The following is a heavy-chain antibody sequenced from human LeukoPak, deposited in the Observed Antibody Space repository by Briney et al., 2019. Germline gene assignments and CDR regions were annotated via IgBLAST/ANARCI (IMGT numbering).Heavy chain of an antibody. J-gene: IGHJ4*02. CDR1: GFTFSDYY. D-gene: IGHD3-10*01. V-gene: IGHV3-11*01. CDR2: ISSSGSTI. Sequence: PGGSLRLSCAPSGFTFSDYYMSWIPQAPREGLEWVSYISSSGSTIYYADSVKGRFTISRDNSKNTLYLQMNSLRAEDTAVYYCAKATGWDYYGSGSYWDYWGQGTLVTVSS. CDR3: AKATGWDYYGSGSYWDY.